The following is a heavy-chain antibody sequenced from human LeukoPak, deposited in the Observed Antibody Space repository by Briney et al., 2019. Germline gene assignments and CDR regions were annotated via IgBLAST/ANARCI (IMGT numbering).Heavy chain of an antibody. V-gene: IGHV3-21*01. Sequence: GGSLRLSCAASGFTFSSYSMNWVRQAPGKGLEWVSSISSSSSYIYYADSVKGRFTISRDNAKNSLYLQMNSLRAEDTAVYYCARDNSGSYYFDYWGQGTLVTVSS. CDR3: ARDNSGSYYFDY. CDR1: GFTFSSYS. D-gene: IGHD1-26*01. CDR2: ISSSSSYI. J-gene: IGHJ4*02.